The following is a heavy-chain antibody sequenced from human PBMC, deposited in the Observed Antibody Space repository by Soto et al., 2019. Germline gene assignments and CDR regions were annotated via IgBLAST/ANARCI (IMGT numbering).Heavy chain of an antibody. Sequence: EVQLLESGGGLVQPGGSLRLSCAASGFTFSTYAMSWVRQAPGEGLEWVSVISGSGGSTYYADSVKGRFTISRDNSKNTLSLQMNSLRAEDTAVYYCAKKTTTLTTKYYFDYWGQGTLVTVSS. V-gene: IGHV3-23*01. CDR3: AKKTTTLTTKYYFDY. D-gene: IGHD4-17*01. J-gene: IGHJ4*02. CDR2: ISGSGGST. CDR1: GFTFSTYA.